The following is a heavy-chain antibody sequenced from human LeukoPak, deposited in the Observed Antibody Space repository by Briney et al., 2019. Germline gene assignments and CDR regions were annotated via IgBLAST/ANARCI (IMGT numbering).Heavy chain of an antibody. Sequence: GGSLRLSCAASGLAFSAYKMHWVRQAPRKGLVWVSRISTDGYTTDYADFVQGRFTASRDNTRNTWSLEMNSLRAEDTAVYYCVVGGSPGYWGQGTLVTVSS. V-gene: IGHV3-74*01. CDR2: ISTDGYTT. J-gene: IGHJ4*02. CDR1: GLAFSAYK. D-gene: IGHD2-15*01. CDR3: VVGGSPGY.